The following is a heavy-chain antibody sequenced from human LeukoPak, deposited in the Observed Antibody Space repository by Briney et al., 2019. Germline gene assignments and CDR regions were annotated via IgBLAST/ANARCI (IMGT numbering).Heavy chain of an antibody. V-gene: IGHV5-51*03. CDR3: ARPGEQDLAGYIQH. Sequence: PGESLKIACEGSGYSFSSYWIAWVRQMPGQGLEWIGVVYPADSDTRYSRSFQGQVTISVDKSIKTAYMQWSNLKASDTAMYYCARPGEQDLAGYIQHWGQGTLVTVSS. CDR1: GYSFSSYW. D-gene: IGHD7-27*01. J-gene: IGHJ1*01. CDR2: VYPADSDT.